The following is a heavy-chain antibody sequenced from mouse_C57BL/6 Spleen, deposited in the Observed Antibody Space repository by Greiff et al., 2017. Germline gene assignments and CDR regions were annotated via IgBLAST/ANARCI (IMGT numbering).Heavy chain of an antibody. D-gene: IGHD1-1*01. J-gene: IGHJ2*01. V-gene: IGHV1-50*01. CDR2: IDPSDSYT. CDR1: GYTFTSYW. Sequence: VQLQQPGAELVKPGASVKLSCTASGYTFTSYWMQWVKQRPGQGLEWIGEIDPSDSYTNYNQKFKGKATMTVDTSSSTAYMQLSSLTAEDSAVYYCARGGLMSDGSSPYFDYWGEGTTLTVSS. CDR3: ARGGLMSDGSSPYFDY.